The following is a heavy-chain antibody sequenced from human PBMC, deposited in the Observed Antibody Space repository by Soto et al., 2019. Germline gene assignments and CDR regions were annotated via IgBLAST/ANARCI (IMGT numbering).Heavy chain of an antibody. V-gene: IGHV3-30-3*01. J-gene: IGHJ4*02. CDR3: ARDRGSGEYSSSWWGGGFDY. CDR1: GFTFSSYA. CDR2: ISYDGSNK. Sequence: GGSLRLSCAASGFTFSSYAMHWVRQAPGKGLEWVAVISYDGSNKYYADSVKGRFTISRDNSKNTLYLQMNSLRAEDTAVYYCARDRGSGEYSSSWWGGGFDYWGQGTLVTVSS. D-gene: IGHD6-13*01.